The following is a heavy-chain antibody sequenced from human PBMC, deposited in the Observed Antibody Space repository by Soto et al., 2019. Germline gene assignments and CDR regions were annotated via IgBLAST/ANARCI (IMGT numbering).Heavy chain of an antibody. CDR1: GFAFSNYE. CDR3: ARESFSASPNFFDY. Sequence: PGGSLRLSCAASGFAFSNYEMNWVRQAPGKGLEWVSYISLSGSTIYYADSVKGRFTISRDDAKDSLYLEMDSLRADDTAVYYCARESFSASPNFFDYWHQGPLVTAPS. CDR2: ISLSGSTI. J-gene: IGHJ4*02. V-gene: IGHV3-48*03. D-gene: IGHD1-26*01.